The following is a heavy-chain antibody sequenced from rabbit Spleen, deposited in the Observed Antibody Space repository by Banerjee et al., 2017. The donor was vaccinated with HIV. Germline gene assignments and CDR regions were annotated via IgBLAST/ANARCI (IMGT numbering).Heavy chain of an antibody. CDR2: INASTGKP. Sequence: QEQLVESGGGLVQPEGSLTLTCKAPGFSFRDRDGLGWVRQAPGKGLEWIACINASTGKPVYATWASGRFTISRTSSTTVTLRMTSLTAADRATYFCARDLVGVIGWNFYLWGQGTLVTVS. J-gene: IGHJ4*01. V-gene: IGHV1S45*01. CDR1: GFSFRDRDG. CDR3: ARDLVGVIGWNFYL. D-gene: IGHD1-1*01.